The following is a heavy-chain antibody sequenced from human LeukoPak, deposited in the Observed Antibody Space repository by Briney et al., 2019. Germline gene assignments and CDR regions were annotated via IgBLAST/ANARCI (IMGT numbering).Heavy chain of an antibody. CDR3: ARLFYDSSGYLVSRSLGFDY. J-gene: IGHJ4*02. Sequence: GSSVKVSCKASGGTFSSYTISWVRQAPGQGLEWMGGIIPIFGTANYAQKFQGRVTITTDESTSTAYMELSSLRSEDTAVYYCARLFYDSSGYLVSRSLGFDYWGRGTLVTVSS. CDR2: IIPIFGTA. CDR1: GGTFSSYT. D-gene: IGHD3-22*01. V-gene: IGHV1-69*05.